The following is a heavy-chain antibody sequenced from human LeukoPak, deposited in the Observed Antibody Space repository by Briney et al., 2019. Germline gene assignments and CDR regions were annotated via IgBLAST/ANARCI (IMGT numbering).Heavy chain of an antibody. CDR1: GFTFSSYA. Sequence: AGGSLRLSCAAPGFTFSSYAMSWVRQAPGKGLEWVSAIGGSGGSTYYADSVKGRFTISRDNSKNTLYLQMNSLRAEDTAVYYCANWPDAFDIWGQGTMVTVSS. J-gene: IGHJ3*02. CDR2: IGGSGGST. V-gene: IGHV3-23*01. CDR3: ANWPDAFDI.